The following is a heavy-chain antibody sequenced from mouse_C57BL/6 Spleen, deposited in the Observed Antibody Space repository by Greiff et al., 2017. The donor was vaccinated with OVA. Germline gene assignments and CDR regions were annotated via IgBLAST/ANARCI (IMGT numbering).Heavy chain of an antibody. J-gene: IGHJ1*03. CDR3: AINYYGSSYWYFDG. Sequence: QVQLQQSGAELVKPGASVKLSCKASGYTFTSYWMHWVKQRPGRGLEWLGRIYPNSGGTKYNEKFKSKATLTVDKPSSTAYMQLSSLTSEDSAVYYCAINYYGSSYWYFDGWGTGTTVTVSS. CDR2: IYPNSGGT. V-gene: IGHV1-62-3*01. CDR1: GYTFTSYW. D-gene: IGHD1-1*01.